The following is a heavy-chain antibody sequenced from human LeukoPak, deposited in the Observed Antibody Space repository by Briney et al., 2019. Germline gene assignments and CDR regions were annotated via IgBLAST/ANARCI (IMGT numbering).Heavy chain of an antibody. Sequence: SGGSLRLSCAASGFTFSSYAMHWVRQAPGRGLEWVAVISYDGSNKYYADSVKGRFTISRDNSKNTLYLQMNSLRVEDTAVYYCAREDTALVIAYWGQGTLVTVSS. CDR3: AREDTALVIAY. J-gene: IGHJ4*02. CDR1: GFTFSSYA. V-gene: IGHV3-30-3*01. CDR2: ISYDGSNK. D-gene: IGHD5-18*01.